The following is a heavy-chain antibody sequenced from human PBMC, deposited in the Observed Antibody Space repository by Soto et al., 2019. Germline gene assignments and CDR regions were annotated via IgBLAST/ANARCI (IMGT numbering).Heavy chain of an antibody. J-gene: IGHJ6*02. V-gene: IGHV4-61*01. CDR3: ARDKGDTYYDFWSGYSGSPYGMDV. Sequence: QVQLQESGPGLVKPSETLSLTCTVSGGSVSSGSYYWSWIRQPPGKGLEWIGYIYYSGSTNYNPSLKSRVTISVDTSKNQFSLKLSSVTAADTAVYYCARDKGDTYYDFWSGYSGSPYGMDVWGQGTTVTVSS. D-gene: IGHD3-3*01. CDR1: GGSVSSGSYY. CDR2: IYYSGST.